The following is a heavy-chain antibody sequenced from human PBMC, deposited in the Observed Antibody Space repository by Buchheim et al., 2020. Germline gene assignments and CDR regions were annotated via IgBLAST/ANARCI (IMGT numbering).Heavy chain of an antibody. CDR2: ITLDGSEQ. CDR3: ARDGFSNYIVSFMDV. CDR1: GFSIDEYW. V-gene: IGHV3-7*01. D-gene: IGHD4-11*01. J-gene: IGHJ6*04. Sequence: EVRLVESGGDLVQPGGFLRLTCEVTGFSIDEYWLSWVRQAPGKGLEWLRNITLDGSEQYYVDSVRGRFTISRVNAKNSLFLQMNSLRAEDTAVYYCARDGFSNYIVSFMDVWGKGT.